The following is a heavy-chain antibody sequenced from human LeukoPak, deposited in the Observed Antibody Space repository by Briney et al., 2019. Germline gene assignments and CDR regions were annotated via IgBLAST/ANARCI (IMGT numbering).Heavy chain of an antibody. CDR2: ISGSGGST. CDR1: GFTLSSYA. D-gene: IGHD3-10*01. J-gene: IGHJ4*02. Sequence: PGGSLRLSCAASGFTLSSYAMSWVRQAPGKGREWVSAISGSGGSTYYADSVKGRFTISRDNSKNTLYLQMNSLRAEDTAVYYCANVPMVRGVYTTPFDYWGQGTLVTVSS. CDR3: ANVPMVRGVYTTPFDY. V-gene: IGHV3-23*01.